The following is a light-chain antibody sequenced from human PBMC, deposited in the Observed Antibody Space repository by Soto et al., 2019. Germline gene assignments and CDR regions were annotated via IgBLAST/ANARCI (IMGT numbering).Light chain of an antibody. V-gene: IGKV4-1*01. Sequence: DIAMTQSPDSLAVSLGERATINCKSSQSVLYSSNNKNYLAWYQQKPGQSPKLLIYWASTRESGVPDSFSGSGSGTDFTLTISSLQAEDVAVYYCQKYYSFPQTFGQGTKVEIK. CDR2: WAS. J-gene: IGKJ1*01. CDR1: QSVLYSSNNKNY. CDR3: QKYYSFPQT.